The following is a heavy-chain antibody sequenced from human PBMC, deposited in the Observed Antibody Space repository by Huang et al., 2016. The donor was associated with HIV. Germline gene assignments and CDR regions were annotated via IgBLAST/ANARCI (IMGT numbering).Heavy chain of an antibody. Sequence: QVQLVESGGGVVKPGRSLSISCAAYGITFSSYGMHWVRQGPGKGLEWVAVISYDAKTKYDADAVKGRFSISRDNSKTTVDLQRNSLRLEDTVVYYCAKGGSAAAVLDFWGQGTLVTVSS. CDR2: ISYDAKTK. D-gene: IGHD6-13*01. CDR3: AKGGSAAAVLDF. J-gene: IGHJ4*02. CDR1: GITFSSYG. V-gene: IGHV3-30*18.